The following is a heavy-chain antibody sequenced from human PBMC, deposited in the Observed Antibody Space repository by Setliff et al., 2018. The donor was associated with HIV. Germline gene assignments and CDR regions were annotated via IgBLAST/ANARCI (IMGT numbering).Heavy chain of an antibody. CDR3: VRAAAGLDK. CDR1: GFTFSDHY. CDR2: TRNKANGDIT. Sequence: PGGSLRLSCAASGFTFSDHYMDWVRQAPGKGLEWVGRTRNKANGDITEYGASVQGRFTISRDNSKDSLSLQMNNLKAEDTAVYYCVRAAAGLDKWSQGIRVTVSS. J-gene: IGHJ4*02. V-gene: IGHV3-72*01.